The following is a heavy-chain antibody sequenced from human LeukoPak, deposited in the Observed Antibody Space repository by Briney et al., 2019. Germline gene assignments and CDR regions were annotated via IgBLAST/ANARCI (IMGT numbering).Heavy chain of an antibody. V-gene: IGHV3-30*03. Sequence: TGGSLRLSCAASGFTFSSYGMHWVRQAPGKGLEWVAVISFDGSNKNYADSVKGRFTISRDNAKNSLYLQMNSLRAEDTAVYYCARGVGSSWPGWFDPWGQGTLVTVSS. CDR3: ARGVGSSWPGWFDP. CDR2: ISFDGSNK. J-gene: IGHJ5*02. CDR1: GFTFSSYG. D-gene: IGHD6-13*01.